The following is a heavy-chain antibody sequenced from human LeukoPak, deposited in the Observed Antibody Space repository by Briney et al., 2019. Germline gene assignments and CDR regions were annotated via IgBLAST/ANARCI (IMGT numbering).Heavy chain of an antibody. CDR2: IYHSGST. Sequence: SETLSLTCTVSGYSISSGYYWGWIRQPPGKGLEWIGSIYHSGSTYYNPSLKSRVTISVDTSKNQFSLKLSSVTAADTAVYYCARDQEWYCSGGSCYEAFDIWGQGTMVTVSS. CDR3: ARDQEWYCSGGSCYEAFDI. J-gene: IGHJ3*02. CDR1: GYSISSGYY. D-gene: IGHD2-15*01. V-gene: IGHV4-38-2*02.